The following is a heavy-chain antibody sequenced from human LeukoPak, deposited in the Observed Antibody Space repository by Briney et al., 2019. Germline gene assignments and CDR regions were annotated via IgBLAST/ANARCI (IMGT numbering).Heavy chain of an antibody. V-gene: IGHV1-2*02. D-gene: IGHD6-13*01. Sequence: ASVKVSCKASGYTFTGYYMHWVRQAPGQGLEWMGWINPNSGGTNYAQKFQGRVTMTRDTSISTAYMELSRLRSDDTAVYYCAKDHSSSWYSLPDIWGQGTMVTVSS. J-gene: IGHJ3*02. CDR3: AKDHSSSWYSLPDI. CDR2: INPNSGGT. CDR1: GYTFTGYY.